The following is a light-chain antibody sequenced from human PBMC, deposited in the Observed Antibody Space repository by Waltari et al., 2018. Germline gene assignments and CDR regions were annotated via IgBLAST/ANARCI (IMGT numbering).Light chain of an antibody. J-gene: IGLJ3*02. CDR3: SSFVGANNLAWV. V-gene: IGLV2-14*03. CDR2: DVN. Sequence: HSALTQPASVSGSPGQTVTISCTGTSSDSGRYNYVAWYQHHPDKVPKLIIYDVNNPPSGIPDRFCASKSGETASLTIAGRRAEDEADYYCSSFVGANNLAWVFGGGTKVTV. CDR1: SSDSGRYNY.